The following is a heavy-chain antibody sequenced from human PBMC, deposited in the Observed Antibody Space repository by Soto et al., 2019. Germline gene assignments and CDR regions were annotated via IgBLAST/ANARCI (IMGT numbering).Heavy chain of an antibody. J-gene: IGHJ4*02. Sequence: SETLSLTCTVSGGSISSYYWSWIRQPPGKGLEWIGYIYYSGSTNYNPSLKSRVTISVDTSKNQFSLKLSSVTAADTAVYYCARDAPPYYYDSSGYFDYWGQGTLVTVSS. CDR1: GGSISSYY. D-gene: IGHD3-22*01. V-gene: IGHV4-59*01. CDR3: ARDAPPYYYDSSGYFDY. CDR2: IYYSGST.